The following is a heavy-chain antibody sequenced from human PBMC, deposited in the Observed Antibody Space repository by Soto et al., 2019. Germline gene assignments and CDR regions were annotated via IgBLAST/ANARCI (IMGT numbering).Heavy chain of an antibody. Sequence: SVNLSCKASGGTFSSYAISWVRQAPGQGLEWMGGIIPIFGTANYSQKFQGRVTITADESTSTAYMELSSLRSEDTAVXXXARGHLELRKVYYYYGRDVWGQGTTVTVSS. CDR2: IIPIFGTA. J-gene: IGHJ6*02. CDR3: ARGHLELRKVYYYYGRDV. D-gene: IGHD1-7*01. CDR1: GGTFSSYA. V-gene: IGHV1-69*13.